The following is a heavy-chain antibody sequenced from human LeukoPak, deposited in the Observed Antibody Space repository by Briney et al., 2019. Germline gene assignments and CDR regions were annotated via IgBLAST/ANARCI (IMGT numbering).Heavy chain of an antibody. Sequence: GGSLRLSCAASGFTFSSYEMNWVRQAPGKGLEWVSYISSSGSTIYYADSVKGRFTISRDNSKNTLYLQMNSLRAEGTAVYYCARVEWGYYYYMDVWGKGTTVTISS. V-gene: IGHV3-48*03. CDR3: ARVEWGYYYYMDV. J-gene: IGHJ6*03. CDR2: ISSSGSTI. CDR1: GFTFSSYE. D-gene: IGHD2-8*01.